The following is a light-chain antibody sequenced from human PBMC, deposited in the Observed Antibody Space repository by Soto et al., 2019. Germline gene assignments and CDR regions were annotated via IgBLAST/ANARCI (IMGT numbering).Light chain of an antibody. Sequence: DIQMTQSPSSLSASVGDRVTITCRASQSFSGYLNWYQQKPGKVPKLLIYAASSLHSGVPSRFSGGGSGTEFTLTISSLQPEDFATYYCQQSYSTPHTFGQGTKLEIK. CDR2: AAS. CDR1: QSFSGY. V-gene: IGKV1-39*01. CDR3: QQSYSTPHT. J-gene: IGKJ2*01.